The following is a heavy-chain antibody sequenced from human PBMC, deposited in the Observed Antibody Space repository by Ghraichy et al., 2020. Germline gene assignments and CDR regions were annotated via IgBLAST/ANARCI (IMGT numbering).Heavy chain of an antibody. CDR1: GFTFSSYS. Sequence: GGSLRLSCAASGFTFSSYSMNWVRQAPGKGLEWVSFITSSSGTTYYADSVKGRFTISRDNAKNSLYLQMNSLRDEDTAVYYCASGASTGWFTQLEGSDYWGQGTLVTVSS. V-gene: IGHV3-48*02. D-gene: IGHD6-19*01. J-gene: IGHJ4*02. CDR2: ITSSSGTT. CDR3: ASGASTGWFTQLEGSDY.